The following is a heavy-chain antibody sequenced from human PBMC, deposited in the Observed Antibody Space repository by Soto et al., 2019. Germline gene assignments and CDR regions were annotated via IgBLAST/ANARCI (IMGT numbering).Heavy chain of an antibody. V-gene: IGHV3-30*18. J-gene: IGHJ6*02. Sequence: GGSLRLSCAASGFTFSSYGMHWVRQAPGKGLEWVAVISYDGSNKYYADSVKGRFTISRDNSKNTLYLQMNSLRAEDTAVYYCAKDLGGEVTMVRGAAWYYYYGMDVWGQGTTVTVYS. CDR1: GFTFSSYG. CDR3: AKDLGGEVTMVRGAAWYYYYGMDV. CDR2: ISYDGSNK. D-gene: IGHD3-10*01.